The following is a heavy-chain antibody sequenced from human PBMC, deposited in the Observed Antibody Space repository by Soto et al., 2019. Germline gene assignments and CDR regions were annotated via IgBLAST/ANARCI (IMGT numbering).Heavy chain of an antibody. V-gene: IGHV4-30-2*01. CDR2: IYHSGST. CDR3: ARGRGDIVLVPAADNWFDP. Sequence: SETMSVTCAVAGVYISSGGCPLGRLRQPPGNGLEWIGYIYHSGSTYYNPSLKSRVTISVDRSKNQFSLKLSSVTAADTAVYYCARGRGDIVLVPAADNWFDPWGQGTLVTVSS. CDR1: GVYISSGGCP. D-gene: IGHD2-2*01. J-gene: IGHJ5*02.